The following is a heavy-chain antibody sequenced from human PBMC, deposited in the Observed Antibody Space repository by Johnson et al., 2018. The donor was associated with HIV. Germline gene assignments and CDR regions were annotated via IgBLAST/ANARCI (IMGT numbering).Heavy chain of an antibody. D-gene: IGHD1-7*01. CDR3: AKDSGANWNYGAFDI. Sequence: VQLVESGGGLVQFGRSLRLSCAASGFTFDDYAMHWVRQAPGKGLEWVSGISWNSGSKGYADSVKGRFTISRDNAKNTLYLQMNSLISEDTAVYYCAKDSGANWNYGAFDIWGQGTMVTVSS. CDR2: ISWNSGSK. J-gene: IGHJ3*02. V-gene: IGHV3-9*01. CDR1: GFTFDDYA.